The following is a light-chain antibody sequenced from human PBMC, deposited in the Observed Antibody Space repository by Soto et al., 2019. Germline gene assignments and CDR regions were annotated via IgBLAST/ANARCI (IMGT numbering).Light chain of an antibody. CDR2: DVS. CDR3: KSYTTTSTYI. V-gene: IGLV2-14*01. Sequence: SALTQPASVSGSPGQSIAISCTGTSSDVGAYNYVSWYQQPPGKAPKLMIYDVSNRPSGVSDRFSGSKSGNTASLTISGLQTEDEADYYCKSYTTTSTYIFGTGTKLTVL. CDR1: SSDVGAYNY. J-gene: IGLJ1*01.